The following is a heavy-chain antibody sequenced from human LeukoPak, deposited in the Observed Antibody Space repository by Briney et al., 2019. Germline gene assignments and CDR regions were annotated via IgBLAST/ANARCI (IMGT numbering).Heavy chain of an antibody. D-gene: IGHD1-26*01. V-gene: IGHV4-4*07. CDR1: GGSISSYD. CDR2: IYTSGSP. J-gene: IGHJ4*02. Sequence: SETLSLTRTVSGGSISSYDWSWIRQPAGKGLEWIGRIYTSGSPNYNPSLKSRVTMSVDTSKKQFSLNFNSMSAADSAVYYGAANGYYTIEYWGQGTLVTVSS. CDR3: AANGYYTIEY.